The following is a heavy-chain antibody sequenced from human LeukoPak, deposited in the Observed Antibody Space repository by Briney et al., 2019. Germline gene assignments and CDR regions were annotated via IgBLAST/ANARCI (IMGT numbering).Heavy chain of an antibody. CDR1: GASISSSSYY. V-gene: IGHV4-39*01. D-gene: IGHD3-22*01. J-gene: IGHJ4*02. CDR2: IYYNGRT. Sequence: SETLSLTCTVSGASISSSSYYWGWIRQPPGKGLEWIGTIYYNGRTYYNPSLKSRVTISVDTSKNQFSLNLRFVTAADTAVYYCARYHDSSDYWGPGTLVTVSS. CDR3: ARYHDSSDY.